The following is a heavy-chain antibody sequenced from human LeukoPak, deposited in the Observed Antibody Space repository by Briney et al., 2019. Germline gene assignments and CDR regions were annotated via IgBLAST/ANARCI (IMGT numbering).Heavy chain of an antibody. Sequence: SETLSLTCTVSNYSIRSDYYWGWIRQPPGEGLEWIGSIYHSGSTFYKSSLKSRVTMSVDTPRNQFSLELRSVTAADTAVYYCARDAFCRGGSCRYLSNPLDFWGQGTLVTVSS. CDR2: IYHSGST. CDR3: ARDAFCRGGSCRYLSNPLDF. J-gene: IGHJ4*02. CDR1: NYSIRSDYY. D-gene: IGHD2-15*01. V-gene: IGHV4-38-2*02.